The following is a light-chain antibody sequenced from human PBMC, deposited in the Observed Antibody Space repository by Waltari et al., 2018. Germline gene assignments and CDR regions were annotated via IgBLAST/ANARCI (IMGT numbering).Light chain of an antibody. CDR1: RRDVVSYDL. J-gene: IGLJ3*02. CDR3: CSYAGSNWV. V-gene: IGLV2-23*01. CDR2: EGS. Sequence: QSALTQPASVSGSPGQSITISCTATRRDVVSYDLVSWYQQYPGRAPKLMIYEGSKRPSGVSNRFSGSKSGNTASLTISGLQAEDEADYYCCSYAGSNWVFGGGTKLTVL.